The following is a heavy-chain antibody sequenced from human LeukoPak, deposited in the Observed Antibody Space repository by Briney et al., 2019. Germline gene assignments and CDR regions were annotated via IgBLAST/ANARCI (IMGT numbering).Heavy chain of an antibody. D-gene: IGHD1-26*01. V-gene: IGHV3-11*04. Sequence: GGSLRLSCAASGFIFSDYYMSWIRQAPAKGLEWVSYISSGGSTIYYADSVKGRFTISRDNAKNSLYLQMNSLRAEDTAVYYCARDSGSHLYWGQGTLVTVSS. CDR3: ARDSGSHLY. CDR2: ISSGGSTI. CDR1: GFIFSDYY. J-gene: IGHJ4*02.